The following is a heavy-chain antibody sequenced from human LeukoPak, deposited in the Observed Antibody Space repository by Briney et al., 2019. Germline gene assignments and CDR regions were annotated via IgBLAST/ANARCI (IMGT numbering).Heavy chain of an antibody. CDR2: IGTNNGNI. CDR1: GYSFSDYG. V-gene: IGHV1-18*04. CDR3: AKDLGFLEWLGSY. D-gene: IGHD3-3*01. J-gene: IGHJ4*02. Sequence: ASVKVSCKTSGYSFSDYGISWVRQAPGQGLEWMGWIGTNNGNINYAQKFQGRVSMTTDTSKAAYMELRSLRYDDTAVYYCAKDLGFLEWLGSYWGQGTLVTVSS.